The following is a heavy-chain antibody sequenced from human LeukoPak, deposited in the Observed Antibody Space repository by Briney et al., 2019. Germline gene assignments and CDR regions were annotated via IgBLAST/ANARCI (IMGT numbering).Heavy chain of an antibody. J-gene: IGHJ4*02. CDR2: ISYDGSNK. CDR1: GFTFSNYG. V-gene: IGHV3-30*18. Sequence: GGSLRLSCAASGFTFSNYGMHWVRQAPGKGLEWVSFISYDGSNKYYADSVKGRFTISRDNSKNTLYLQMISLRTQDTAVYYCAKDPRRYSRTGGYFDYWGQGTLVTVSS. CDR3: AKDPRRYSRTGGYFDY. D-gene: IGHD6-13*01.